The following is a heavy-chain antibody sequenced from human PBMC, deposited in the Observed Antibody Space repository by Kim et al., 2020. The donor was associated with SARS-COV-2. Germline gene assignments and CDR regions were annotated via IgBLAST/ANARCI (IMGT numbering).Heavy chain of an antibody. CDR3: ARGSNRAWIWFGELLSNWYFDL. CDR1: GGSFSGYY. Sequence: SETLSLTCAVYGGSFSGYYWSWIRQPPGKGLEWIGEINHSGSTNYNPSLKSRVTISVDTSKNQFSLKLSSVTAADTAVYYCARGSNRAWIWFGELLSNWYFDLWGRGTLVTVSS. D-gene: IGHD3-10*01. J-gene: IGHJ2*01. CDR2: INHSGST. V-gene: IGHV4-34*01.